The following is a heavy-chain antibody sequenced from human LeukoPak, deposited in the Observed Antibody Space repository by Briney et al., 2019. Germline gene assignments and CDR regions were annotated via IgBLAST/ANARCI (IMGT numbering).Heavy chain of an antibody. CDR1: RFTFSDYY. CDR3: ARDRGAVTDVFDY. D-gene: IGHD6-19*01. Sequence: GGSLRLSCVASRFTFSDYYMSWIRQAPGKGLEWVSYTRSSGTTIHYADSVKGRFTISRDNAKNSLYLQMNSLRAEDTAVYYCARDRGAVTDVFDYWGQGTLVTVSS. CDR2: TRSSGTTI. V-gene: IGHV3-11*04. J-gene: IGHJ4*02.